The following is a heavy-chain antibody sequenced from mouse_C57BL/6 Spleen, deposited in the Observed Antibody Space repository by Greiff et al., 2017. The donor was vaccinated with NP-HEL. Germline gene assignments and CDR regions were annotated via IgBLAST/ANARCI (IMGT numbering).Heavy chain of an antibody. CDR3: ARDPSPLTAVVEGY. Sequence: QVQLQQPGAELVKPGASVKLSCKASGYTFTSYWMHWVKQRPGHGLEWIGMIHPNSGSTNYNEKFKSKATLTVDKSSSTAYMQLSSLTSEDSAVYYCARDPSPLTAVVEGYWGQGTTLTVSS. CDR1: GYTFTSYW. D-gene: IGHD1-1*01. J-gene: IGHJ2*01. CDR2: IHPNSGST. V-gene: IGHV1-64*01.